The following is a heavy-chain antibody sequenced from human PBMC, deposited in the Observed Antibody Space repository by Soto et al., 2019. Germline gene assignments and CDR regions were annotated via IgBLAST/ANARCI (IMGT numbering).Heavy chain of an antibody. CDR3: ARIVVGATVDL. J-gene: IGHJ5*02. Sequence: QVQLRESGPGLLKASETLSLTCSVSGDSVSSDRYFWTWIRQPPGKGLEWIAYISYTGDTNYNPSLKSRVTISVDTSRNQFSLTLTSVTAADTAVYLCARIVVGATVDLWGQGSLVTVSS. CDR2: ISYTGDT. V-gene: IGHV4-61*01. D-gene: IGHD1-26*01. CDR1: GDSVSSDRYF.